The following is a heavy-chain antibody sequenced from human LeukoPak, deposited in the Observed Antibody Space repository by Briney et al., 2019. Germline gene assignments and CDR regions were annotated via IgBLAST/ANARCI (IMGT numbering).Heavy chain of an antibody. D-gene: IGHD1-26*01. V-gene: IGHV3-30*02. CDR2: IRYDGSNK. Sequence: GGSLRLSCAASGFTFSSYGMHWVRQAPGKGLEWVAFIRYDGSNKYYADSVKGRFTISRDNSKNTLFLQMNSLRAEDTAVYYCAKDRLGAMMYFDFWGQGTLVTVSS. CDR1: GFTFSSYG. J-gene: IGHJ4*02. CDR3: AKDRLGAMMYFDF.